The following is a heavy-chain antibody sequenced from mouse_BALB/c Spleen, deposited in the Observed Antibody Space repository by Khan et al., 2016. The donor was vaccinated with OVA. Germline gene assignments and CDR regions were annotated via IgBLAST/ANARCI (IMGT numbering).Heavy chain of an antibody. V-gene: IGHV2-9-2*01. CDR1: GFSLTNYD. J-gene: IGHJ1*01. CDR2: IWTGGGT. D-gene: IGHD2-12*01. CDR3: VISCCSYCSFYWYFDV. Sequence: QVQLMESGPGLVAPSQSLSITCTVSGFSLTNYDISWIRQPPGKGLEWLGVIWTGGGTNYNSAFMSRKSISKDNSNSQVLLKMISLQTDDTAIYYCVISCCSYCSFYWYFDVWGAGTTVTVSS.